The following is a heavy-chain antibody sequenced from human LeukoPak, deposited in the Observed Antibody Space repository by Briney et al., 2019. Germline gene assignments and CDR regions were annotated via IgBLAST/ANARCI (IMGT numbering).Heavy chain of an antibody. V-gene: IGHV3-21*01. J-gene: IGHJ4*02. CDR2: ISSSSSYI. CDR1: GFTFSSSA. Sequence: PGGSLRLSCAASGFTFSSSAMSWVRQAPGKGLEWVSSISSSSSYIYYADSVKGRFTISRDNAKNSLYLQMNSLRAEDTAVYYCAPQQQLSNWGQGTLVTVSS. D-gene: IGHD6-13*01. CDR3: APQQQLSN.